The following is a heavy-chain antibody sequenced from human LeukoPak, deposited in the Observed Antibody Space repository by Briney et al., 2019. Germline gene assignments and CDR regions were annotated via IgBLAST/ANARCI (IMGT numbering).Heavy chain of an antibody. CDR3: ARLPNPYSSDVYFDY. CDR2: IYSGGST. Sequence: GGSLRLSCAASGFTVSSNYMSWVRQAPGKGLEWVSVIYSGGSTYYADSVKGRFTISRDNSKNTLYLQMNSLRAEDTAVYYCARLPNPYSSDVYFDYWGQGTLVTVSS. CDR1: GFTVSSNY. V-gene: IGHV3-53*01. J-gene: IGHJ4*02. D-gene: IGHD6-19*01.